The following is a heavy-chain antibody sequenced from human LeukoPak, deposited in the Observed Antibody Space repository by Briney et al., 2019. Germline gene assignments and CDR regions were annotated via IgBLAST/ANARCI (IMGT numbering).Heavy chain of an antibody. CDR3: ARDQHSGIDY. CDR2: ISGSSNSI. V-gene: IGHV3-48*01. Sequence: GGSLRLSCAASGFTVSSNYMSWVRQAPGKGLEWVSYISGSSNSIYYADSVKGRFTISRDNVKNSVYLQMNSLRAEDTAVYYCARDQHSGIDYWGQGTLVTVSS. D-gene: IGHD6-13*01. J-gene: IGHJ4*02. CDR1: GFTVSSNY.